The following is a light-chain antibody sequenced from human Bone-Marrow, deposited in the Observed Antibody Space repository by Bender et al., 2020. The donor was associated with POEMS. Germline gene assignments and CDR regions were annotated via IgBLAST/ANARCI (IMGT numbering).Light chain of an antibody. Sequence: QSALTQPASVSGAPGQSITISCSGTTSDIGSSNYVSWYQQHPGEAPKLIIYDVRDRPSGVSDRFSGSKSDNTASLTISGLQAEDEADFYCCSYADNSVWVFGGGTKLTVL. CDR3: CSYADNSVWV. V-gene: IGLV2-23*02. CDR2: DVR. J-gene: IGLJ3*02. CDR1: TSDIGSSNY.